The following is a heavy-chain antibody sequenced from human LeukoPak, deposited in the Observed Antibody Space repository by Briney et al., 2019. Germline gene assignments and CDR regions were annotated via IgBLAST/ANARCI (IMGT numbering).Heavy chain of an antibody. CDR1: GGSFSGYY. D-gene: IGHD6-13*01. Sequence: SETLSLTCAVYGGSFSGYYWSWIRQPPGKGLEWIGEINHSGSTNYNPSLKSRVTISVDTPKNQFSLKLSSVTAADTAVYYCARVHSSSWFGYWGQGTLVTVSS. V-gene: IGHV4-34*01. CDR2: INHSGST. CDR3: ARVHSSSWFGY. J-gene: IGHJ5*01.